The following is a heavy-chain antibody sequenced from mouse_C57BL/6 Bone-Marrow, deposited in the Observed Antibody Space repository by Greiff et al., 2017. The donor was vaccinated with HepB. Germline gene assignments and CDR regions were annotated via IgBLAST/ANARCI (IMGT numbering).Heavy chain of an antibody. Sequence: VQLKESGPELVKPGASVKIPCKASGYTFTDYNMDWVKQSHGKSLEWIGDINPNNGGTIYNQKFKGKATLTVDKSSSTAYMELRSLTSEDTAVYYCARRWEVYYFDYWGQGTTLTVSS. D-gene: IGHD4-1*01. CDR3: ARRWEVYYFDY. CDR2: INPNNGGT. V-gene: IGHV1-18*01. J-gene: IGHJ2*01. CDR1: GYTFTDYN.